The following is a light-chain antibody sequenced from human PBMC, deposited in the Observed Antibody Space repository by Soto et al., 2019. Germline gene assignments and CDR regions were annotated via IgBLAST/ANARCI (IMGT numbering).Light chain of an antibody. CDR2: GAS. J-gene: IGKJ4*01. CDR1: QTITSN. V-gene: IGKV3-15*01. CDR3: QQYSSWVT. Sequence: EIVMTQSPVTLSLSPGDTATLSCRASQTITSNLAWYQQKPGQPPRLLIYGASTRATGIPARFSGSGSGTEFTLTTTKLQSEDFAVYYCQQYSSWVTFGRGTQLEI.